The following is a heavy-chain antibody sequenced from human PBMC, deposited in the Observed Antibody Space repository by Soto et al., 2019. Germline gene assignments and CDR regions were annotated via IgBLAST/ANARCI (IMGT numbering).Heavy chain of an antibody. V-gene: IGHV4-30-2*01. CDR1: GGSISSGGYS. Sequence: SETLSLTCAVSGGSISSGGYSWSWIRQPPGKGMEWIGYIYHSGSTYYNPSLKSRVTISVDRSKNQFSLKLNSVTAADTAVYFCARANGSGGEPYDYYYGMDVWGQGTTVTVSS. D-gene: IGHD3-10*01. J-gene: IGHJ6*02. CDR2: IYHSGST. CDR3: ARANGSGGEPYDYYYGMDV.